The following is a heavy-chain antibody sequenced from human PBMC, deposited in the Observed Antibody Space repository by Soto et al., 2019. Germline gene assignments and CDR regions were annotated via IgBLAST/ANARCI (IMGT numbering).Heavy chain of an antibody. CDR2: ISGSGDTT. CDR1: GFTFSSYA. D-gene: IGHD2-2*01. CDR3: AKRYCSSTSCSIDY. J-gene: IGHJ4*02. Sequence: PGGSLRLSCAASGFTFSSYAMSWVRQAPWKGLEWVSAISGSGDTTYYADSVKGRFTISRDNSKNTLYLQMNSLRAEDTAVYYCAKRYCSSTSCSIDYWGQGTLVTVSS. V-gene: IGHV3-23*01.